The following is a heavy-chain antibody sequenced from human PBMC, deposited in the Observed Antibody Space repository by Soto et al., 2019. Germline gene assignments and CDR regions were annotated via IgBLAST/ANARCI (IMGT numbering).Heavy chain of an antibody. Sequence: ASVKVSCKVSGYTLTELSMHWVRQAPGKGLEWMGGFDPEDGETIYAQKFQGRVTMTEDTSTDTAYMELSSLRSDDTAVYYCAPFGYCRPTTCPSYFGYWRKGPLITASS. V-gene: IGHV1-24*01. J-gene: IGHJ4*02. CDR2: FDPEDGET. CDR1: GYTLTELS. D-gene: IGHD6-13*01. CDR3: APFGYCRPTTCPSYFGY.